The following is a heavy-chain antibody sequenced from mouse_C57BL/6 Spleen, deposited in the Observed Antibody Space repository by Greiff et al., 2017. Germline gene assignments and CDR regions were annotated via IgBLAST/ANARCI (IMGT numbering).Heavy chain of an antibody. CDR2: IYPGNSDT. CDR3: TRWATVVPNYFDY. Sequence: EVQLVESGTVLARPGASVKMSCKTSGYTFTSYWMHWVKQRPGQGLEWIGAIYPGNSDTSYNQKFKGKAKLTAVTSASTAYMELSSLTNEDSAVYYCTRWATVVPNYFDYWGQGTTLTVSS. D-gene: IGHD1-1*01. CDR1: GYTFTSYW. V-gene: IGHV1-5*01. J-gene: IGHJ2*01.